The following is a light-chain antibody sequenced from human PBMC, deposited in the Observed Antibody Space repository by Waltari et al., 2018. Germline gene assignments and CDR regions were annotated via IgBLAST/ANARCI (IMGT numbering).Light chain of an antibody. J-gene: IGKJ5*01. CDR3: QQRSSWPSIT. Sequence: EILLTQFPATLSLSPGERATLSCRASQSVSSYLAWYQQKPGQAPRLLIYDASNRATGIPAMFSGSGSGTDFTLTISSLEPEDFAVYYCQQRSSWPSITFGQGTRLEIK. CDR1: QSVSSY. V-gene: IGKV3-11*01. CDR2: DAS.